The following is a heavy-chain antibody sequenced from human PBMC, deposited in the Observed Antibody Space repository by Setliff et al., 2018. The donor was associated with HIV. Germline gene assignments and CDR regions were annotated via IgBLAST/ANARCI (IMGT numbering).Heavy chain of an antibody. Sequence: TLSLTCTVSGGSITTTNYYWGWVRQSPGKGLEWIGVIYYRGSAYYNLSLQSRVTPSVDTSKNSFSLHLTSVTAADTAVYFCARARGPPLPVLDFWGPGTLVTVSS. CDR2: IYYRGSA. J-gene: IGHJ4*02. D-gene: IGHD3-10*01. V-gene: IGHV4-39*07. CDR1: GGSITTTNYY. CDR3: ARARGPPLPVLDF.